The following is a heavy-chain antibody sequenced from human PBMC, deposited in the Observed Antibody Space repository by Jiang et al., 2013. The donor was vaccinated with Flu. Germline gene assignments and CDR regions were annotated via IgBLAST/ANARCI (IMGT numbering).Heavy chain of an antibody. D-gene: IGHD6-13*01. CDR1: VSTNSAA. V-gene: IGHV6-1*01. Sequence: VSTNSAAWNWIRQSPSRGLEWLGRTYYRSKWYNDYAASVKSRITINPDTSKNQFSLHLNSVTPEDTAVYYCARDQPWYSSFWPEPLFDYWGQGTLVTVSS. CDR2: TYYRSKWYN. J-gene: IGHJ4*02. CDR3: ARDQPWYSSFWPEPLFDY.